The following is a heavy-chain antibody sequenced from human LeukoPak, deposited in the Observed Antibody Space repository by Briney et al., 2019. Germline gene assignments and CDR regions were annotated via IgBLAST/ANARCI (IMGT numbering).Heavy chain of an antibody. CDR3: AITYIAVAGPAGGN. J-gene: IGHJ4*02. CDR1: GYTFTGYY. D-gene: IGHD6-19*01. CDR2: INPNSGGT. Sequence: ASVKVSCKASGYTFTGYYMHWVRQAPGQGLEWMGWINPNSGGTNYAQKFQGRAAMTRDTSISTAYMELSRLRSDDTAVYYCAITYIAVAGPAGGNWGQGTLVTVSS. V-gene: IGHV1-2*02.